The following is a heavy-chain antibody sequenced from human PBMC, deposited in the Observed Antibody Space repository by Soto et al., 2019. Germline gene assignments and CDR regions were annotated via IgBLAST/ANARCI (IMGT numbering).Heavy chain of an antibody. CDR1: GIEIRSYA. V-gene: IGHV3-23*01. CDR3: TRVKLLGFGVDPRTNERASDY. J-gene: IGHJ4*02. Sequence: SLRHFGTASGIEIRSYAVGWVRQTPEKGLEWVSAISGSGGSTYYADSVKGRFTISRDNSKNTLYLQMNSLRAEDTAVYYCTRVKLLGFGVDPRTNERASDYWAQGTLVTVSS. CDR2: ISGSGGST. D-gene: IGHD3-10*01.